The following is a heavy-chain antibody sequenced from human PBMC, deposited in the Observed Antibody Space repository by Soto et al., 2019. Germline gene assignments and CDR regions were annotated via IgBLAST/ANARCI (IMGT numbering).Heavy chain of an antibody. CDR2: IDPSDSYT. D-gene: IGHD3-10*01. CDR1: GYSLYSYW. V-gene: IGHV5-10-1*01. J-gene: IGHJ6*02. CDR3: ARRSQWFGELCMDV. Sequence: PGGFLKNFRKGFGYSLYSYWVSWGGPIPGKGLEWMGRIDPSDSYTNYSPSFQGHVTISADKSISTAYLQWSSLKASDTAMYYCARRSQWFGELCMDVWGQGTTVTVSS.